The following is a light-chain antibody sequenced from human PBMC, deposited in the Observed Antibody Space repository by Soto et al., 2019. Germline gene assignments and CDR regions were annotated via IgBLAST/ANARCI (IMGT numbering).Light chain of an antibody. CDR2: RNN. J-gene: IGLJ1*01. CDR1: SSNIGSNY. Sequence: QSVLTQPPSASGTPGQRVTISCSGSSSNIGSNYVYWYQQLPGTAPKLLIYRNNQRPSGVPDRFSGSKSGISASLAISGLRSEDEADYYCAAWDHSFYVFGTATKVIV. V-gene: IGLV1-47*01. CDR3: AAWDHSFYV.